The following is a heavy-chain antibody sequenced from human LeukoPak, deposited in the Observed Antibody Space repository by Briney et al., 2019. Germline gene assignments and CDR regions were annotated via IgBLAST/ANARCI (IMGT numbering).Heavy chain of an antibody. CDR2: ISGSGVST. J-gene: IGHJ5*02. CDR1: GFTFKNFA. Sequence: GGSLRLSCAASGFTFKNFATSWVRQAPGKGLEWVSAISGSGVSTYYTDSVKGRFTISRDNSKNTLYLQMNSLRADDTAVYYCAKDHGRDGSGSFHFDPWGQGTLVTVSS. D-gene: IGHD3-10*01. V-gene: IGHV3-23*01. CDR3: AKDHGRDGSGSFHFDP.